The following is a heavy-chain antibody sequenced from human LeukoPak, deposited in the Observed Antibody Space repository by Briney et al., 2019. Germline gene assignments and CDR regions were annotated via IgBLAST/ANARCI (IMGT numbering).Heavy chain of an antibody. J-gene: IGHJ4*02. Sequence: SETLSLTCTVSGGSISSSSYYWGWIRQPPGKGLEWIGYIYYSGSTNYNPSLKSRVTISVDTSKNQFSLKLSSVTAADTAVYYCARGGMTTVVTPLYYFDYWGQGTLVTVSS. CDR2: IYYSGST. V-gene: IGHV4-61*05. CDR3: ARGGMTTVVTPLYYFDY. CDR1: GGSISSSSYY. D-gene: IGHD4-23*01.